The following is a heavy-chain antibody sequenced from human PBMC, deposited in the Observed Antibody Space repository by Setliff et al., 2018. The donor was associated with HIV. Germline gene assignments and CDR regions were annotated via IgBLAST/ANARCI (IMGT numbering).Heavy chain of an antibody. CDR3: ARWTYYHASGSYRGKFDY. V-gene: IGHV4-30-4*08. CDR1: DGYISDGDYY. J-gene: IGHJ4*02. D-gene: IGHD3-10*01. Sequence: PSETLSLTCTVSDGYISDGDYYWTWICQRPGKGLEWIGHSYYSGSAHYNASLKSRVTMAVDMSNNQFSLKLRSVTAADTAVYSCARWTYYHASGSYRGKFDYWGQGTLVTVSS. CDR2: SYYSGSA.